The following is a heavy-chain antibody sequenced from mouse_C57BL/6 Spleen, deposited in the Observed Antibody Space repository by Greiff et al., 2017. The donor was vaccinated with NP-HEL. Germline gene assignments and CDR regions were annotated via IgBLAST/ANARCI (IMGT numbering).Heavy chain of an antibody. V-gene: IGHV1-80*01. J-gene: IGHJ4*01. CDR1: GYAFSSYW. CDR2: IYPGDGDT. Sequence: QVQLQQSGAELVKPGASVKISCKASGYAFSSYWMNWVKQRPGKGLEWIGQIYPGDGDTNYNGKFKGKATLTADKSSSTAYMQLSSLTSEDSAVYFCARSEDYGSSYVGAMDYWGQGTSVTVSS. D-gene: IGHD1-1*01. CDR3: ARSEDYGSSYVGAMDY.